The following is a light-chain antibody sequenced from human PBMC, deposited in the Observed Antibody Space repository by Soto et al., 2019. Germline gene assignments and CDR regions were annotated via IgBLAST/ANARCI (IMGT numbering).Light chain of an antibody. CDR2: AAS. CDR3: LQDVNFPRT. Sequence: AIQLTQSPSSLSASVGDRVTITCRADQGIRNDLCWYQQKPGKAPKLLIWAASNLQTGVPSRFSGSGSGTDFTLTISSLQPEDSATYYCLQDVNFPRTFGQGTKGEI. CDR1: QGIRND. V-gene: IGKV1-6*01. J-gene: IGKJ1*01.